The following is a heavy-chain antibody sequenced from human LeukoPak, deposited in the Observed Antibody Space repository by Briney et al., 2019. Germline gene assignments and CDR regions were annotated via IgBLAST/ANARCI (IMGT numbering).Heavy chain of an antibody. Sequence: GESLQISCKGSGYSFTSYWIAWVRQLPGKGLEWMGIIYPGDSDTRYSPSFQGQVTISADKSISTAYLQWSSLKASDTAMYYCARRGKVGATTGYFDYWGQGTLVTVSS. CDR1: GYSFTSYW. D-gene: IGHD1-26*01. V-gene: IGHV5-51*01. J-gene: IGHJ4*02. CDR3: ARRGKVGATTGYFDY. CDR2: IYPGDSDT.